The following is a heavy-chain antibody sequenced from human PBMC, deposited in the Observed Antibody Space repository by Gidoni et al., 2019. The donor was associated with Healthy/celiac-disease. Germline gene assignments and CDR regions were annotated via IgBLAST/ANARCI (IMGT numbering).Heavy chain of an antibody. CDR2: IWYDGSNK. V-gene: IGHV3-33*01. CDR1: GFTLSSYG. CDR3: ARELEGGDAFDI. Sequence: QVQLVESGGGVVQPGRSLRLSCAASGFTLSSYGMHWVRQAQGNGLELVAVIWYDGSNKYYADSVKGRFTISRDNSKNTLYLQMNSLRAEDTAVYYCARELEGGDAFDIWGQGTMVTVSS. J-gene: IGHJ3*02. D-gene: IGHD1-1*01.